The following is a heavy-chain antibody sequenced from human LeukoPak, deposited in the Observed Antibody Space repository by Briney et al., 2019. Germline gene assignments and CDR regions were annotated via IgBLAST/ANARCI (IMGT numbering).Heavy chain of an antibody. V-gene: IGHV4-4*02. D-gene: IGHD3-22*01. CDR1: GGSISSSNW. CDR2: IYHSGST. Sequence: SETLSLTCAVSGGSISSSNWWSWVRQPPGKGLEWIGEIYHSGSTNYNPSLKSRVTISVDKSKNQFSLKLSSVTAADTAVYYCARYYYDSSGYWYFDYWGQGTLVTVSS. J-gene: IGHJ4*02. CDR3: ARYYYDSSGYWYFDY.